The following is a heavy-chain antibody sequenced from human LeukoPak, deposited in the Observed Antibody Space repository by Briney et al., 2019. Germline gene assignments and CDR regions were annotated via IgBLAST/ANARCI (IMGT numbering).Heavy chain of an antibody. CDR3: ARRDGSWGAEYFQH. CDR2: IYYSGSS. Sequence: SETLSLTCTVSGGSISRYYWSWIRQPPGRELEWIGYIYYSGSSHYNPSLKSRVTISVDTSKNQLSLKLNSVTVADTAVYYCARRDGSWGAEYFQHWGQGTLVSVSS. J-gene: IGHJ1*01. V-gene: IGHV4-59*08. CDR1: GGSISRYY. D-gene: IGHD6-13*01.